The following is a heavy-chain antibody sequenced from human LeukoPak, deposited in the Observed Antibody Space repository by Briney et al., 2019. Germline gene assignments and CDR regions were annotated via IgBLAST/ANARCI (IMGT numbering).Heavy chain of an antibody. CDR2: IYYSGST. CDR3: ARAPYSYYDFWSGYSYYMDV. CDR1: GGSISSYY. J-gene: IGHJ6*03. V-gene: IGHV4-59*01. D-gene: IGHD3-3*01. Sequence: SETLSLTCTVSGGSISSYYWCWIRQPPGKGLEWIGYIYYSGSTNYNPSLKSRVTISVDTSKNQFSLKLSSVTAADTAVYYCARAPYSYYDFWSGYSYYMDVWGKGTTVTVSS.